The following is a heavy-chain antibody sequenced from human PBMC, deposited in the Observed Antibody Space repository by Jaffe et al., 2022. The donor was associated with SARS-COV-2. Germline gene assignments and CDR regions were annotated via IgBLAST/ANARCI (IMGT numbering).Heavy chain of an antibody. CDR3: ARLLWSNGGRSFDF. Sequence: EVQLVQSGAEVKKPGESLKISCRASGYLFRGSWIAWVRQVPGKGPESMGTIYPGDSDTKYSPSFQGRVTFSVDKSINTAYLQWGSLEASDTALYYCARLLWSNGGRSFDFWGQGSQVTVSS. D-gene: IGHD3-16*01. CDR1: GYLFRGSW. CDR2: IYPGDSDT. J-gene: IGHJ4*02. V-gene: IGHV5-51*01.